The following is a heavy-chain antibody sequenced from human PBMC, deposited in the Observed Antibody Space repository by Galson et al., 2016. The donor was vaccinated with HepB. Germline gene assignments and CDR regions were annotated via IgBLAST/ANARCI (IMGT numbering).Heavy chain of an antibody. CDR2: ISYDGRKT. CDR3: VKVGHYWGDFDY. Sequence: SLRLSCAASGFTFSYHGMHWVRQAPGKGLEWVAVISYDGRKTYYADFVKGRFTISRDTSKKTLYLQMNSLRPEDTAIYYCVKVGHYWGDFDYWGQGTLVIVSS. D-gene: IGHD7-27*01. CDR1: GFTFSYHG. J-gene: IGHJ4*02. V-gene: IGHV3-30*18.